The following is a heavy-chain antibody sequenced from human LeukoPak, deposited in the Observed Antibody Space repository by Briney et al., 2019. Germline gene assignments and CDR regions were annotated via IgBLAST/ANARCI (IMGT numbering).Heavy chain of an antibody. D-gene: IGHD2-8*01. V-gene: IGHV4-59*01. CDR2: IYYSGST. CDR1: GGSNSSYY. Sequence: SETPSLTCTVSGGSNSSYYWSWIRQPPGKGLEWIGYIYYSGSTNYNPSLKSRVTISVDTSKNQFSLKLSSVTAADTAVYYCAREGLMGIDPWGQGTLVTVSS. CDR3: AREGLMGIDP. J-gene: IGHJ5*02.